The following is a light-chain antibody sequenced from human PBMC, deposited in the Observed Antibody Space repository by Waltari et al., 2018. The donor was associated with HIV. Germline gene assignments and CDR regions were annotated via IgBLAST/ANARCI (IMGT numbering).Light chain of an antibody. Sequence: QSVLTQPPSASGTPGQRVTISCSGGRSNIGSTFVYWYHQLPGTAPKLLISKTKERPSGGPDRFACSKAGCSAALTISGRRSEDETVYYCASWDDILGGVIFGGGTKVTVL. CDR3: ASWDDILGGVI. V-gene: IGLV1-47*01. CDR1: RSNIGSTF. J-gene: IGLJ2*01. CDR2: KTK.